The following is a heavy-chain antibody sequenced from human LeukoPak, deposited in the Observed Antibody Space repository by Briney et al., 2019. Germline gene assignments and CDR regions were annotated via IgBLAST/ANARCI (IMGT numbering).Heavy chain of an antibody. CDR2: IRYDGSNK. Sequence: TGGSLRLSCAASGFTFSSYGMHWVRQAPGKGLEWVAFIRYDGSNKYYADSVKGRFTISRDNSKNTLYLQMNSLRAEDTAMYYCAKAAAIYYYYYMDVWGRGTTVTVSS. CDR1: GFTFSSYG. D-gene: IGHD2-2*01. V-gene: IGHV3-30*02. J-gene: IGHJ6*03. CDR3: AKAAAIYYYYYMDV.